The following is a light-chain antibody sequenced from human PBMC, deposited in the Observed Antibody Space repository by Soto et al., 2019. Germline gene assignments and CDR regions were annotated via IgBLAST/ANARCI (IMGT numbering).Light chain of an antibody. CDR2: DNN. CDR3: GTWDSSMSAAQGV. Sequence: QSVLTQPPSVSEAPGQKVTIYCSGDDSNIESNYVYWDQQFPGSAPKLLIYDNNKRPSGIQDRFSGSKSGTSATLGITGLQPGDEADYYCGTWDSSMSAAQGVFGGGTKLTVL. J-gene: IGLJ2*01. V-gene: IGLV1-51*01. CDR1: DSNIESNY.